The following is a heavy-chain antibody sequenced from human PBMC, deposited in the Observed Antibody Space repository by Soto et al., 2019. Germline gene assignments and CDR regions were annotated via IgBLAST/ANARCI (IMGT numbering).Heavy chain of an antibody. CDR1: GFTFSSYS. CDR2: ISSSSSTI. Sequence: GGSLRLSCAASGFTFSSYSMNWVRQAPGKGLEWVSYISSSSSTIYYADSVKGRFTISRDNAKNSLYLQMNSLRDEDTAVYYCARGISSSSRYYYYYGMDVWGQGTTVTVSS. CDR3: ARGISSSSRYYYYYGMDV. D-gene: IGHD6-6*01. J-gene: IGHJ6*02. V-gene: IGHV3-48*02.